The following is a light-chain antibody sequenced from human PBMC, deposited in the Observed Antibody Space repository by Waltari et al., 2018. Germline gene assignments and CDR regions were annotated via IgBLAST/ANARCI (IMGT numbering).Light chain of an antibody. CDR2: KAS. CDR3: QQYTSFSLT. V-gene: IGKV1-5*03. J-gene: IGKJ4*01. CDR1: QSISSW. Sequence: DIQMTQTPSSLSASIGDRVTFTCRASQSISSWLAGYQQKPGKAPKLLISKASTLESGVPSRFSGSGSGTEFTHTISSLQPDDFATEYCQQYTSFSLTVGGGATVEIK.